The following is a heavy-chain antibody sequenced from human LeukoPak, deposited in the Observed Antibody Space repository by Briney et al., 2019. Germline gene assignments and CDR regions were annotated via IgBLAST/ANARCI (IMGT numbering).Heavy chain of an antibody. D-gene: IGHD2-8*01. V-gene: IGHV4-59*01. Sequence: SETLSLTCSVSGGSISTYYWTWIRQPPGKGLEWIGYIYYSGSTNYNPSLKSRVTISLDTSKNQFSLKLSSVTAADTAVYYCAKPRTRLNAFDIWGQGTMVTVSS. J-gene: IGHJ3*02. CDR1: GGSISTYY. CDR2: IYYSGST. CDR3: AKPRTRLNAFDI.